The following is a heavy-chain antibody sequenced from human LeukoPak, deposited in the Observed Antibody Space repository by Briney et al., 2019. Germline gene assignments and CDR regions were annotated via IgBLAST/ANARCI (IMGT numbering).Heavy chain of an antibody. V-gene: IGHV3-23*01. Sequence: GGSLRLSCAASGFTFSSYAMSWVRQAPGKGLEWLSTISGSGGSTYYADSVKGRFTISRGNSKNTLYLQMNSLRAEDTAVYYCARSLPSRAFDIWGQGTMVTVSS. J-gene: IGHJ3*02. CDR2: ISGSGGST. CDR1: GFTFSSYA. CDR3: ARSLPSRAFDI.